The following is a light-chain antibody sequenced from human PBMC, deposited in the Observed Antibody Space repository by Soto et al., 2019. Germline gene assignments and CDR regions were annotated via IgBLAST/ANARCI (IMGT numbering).Light chain of an antibody. CDR1: SSDVGGYKY. J-gene: IGLJ1*01. CDR2: AVN. V-gene: IGLV2-8*01. CDR3: SSYAGSNNYV. Sequence: QSVLTQPPSASGSPGQLVTISCTGTSSDVGGYKYVSWYQQYPGKAPKLMIYAVNKRPSGVPDRFSGSKSGNTASLTVSGLQAEDEADYYCSSYAGSNNYVFGTGTKVTVL.